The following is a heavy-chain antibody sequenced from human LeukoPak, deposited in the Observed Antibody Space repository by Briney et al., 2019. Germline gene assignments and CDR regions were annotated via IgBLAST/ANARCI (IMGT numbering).Heavy chain of an antibody. CDR1: GFSFSSYS. Sequence: SGGSLRLSCAASGFSFSSYSMNWVRQAPGKGLEWVSSISTTSSFIYYADSVKGRFTISRDNAKNSVYLQMTSLRAEDTAVYFCARDDINLYYGSGSYFNYWGQGTLVTVSS. CDR3: ARDDINLYYGSGSYFNY. CDR2: ISTTSSFI. D-gene: IGHD3-10*01. J-gene: IGHJ4*02. V-gene: IGHV3-21*04.